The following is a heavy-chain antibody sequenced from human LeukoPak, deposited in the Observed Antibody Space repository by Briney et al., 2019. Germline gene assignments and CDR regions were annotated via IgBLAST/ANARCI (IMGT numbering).Heavy chain of an antibody. CDR2: IYYSGST. CDR1: GGSFSSSSYY. Sequence: PSETLSLTCTVSGGSFSSSSYYWGWIRQPPGKGLEWIGSIYYSGSTYYNPSLKSRVTISVDTSKNQFSLKLSSVTAADTAVYYCARAYCGGDCPFLYWGQGTLVTVSS. CDR3: ARAYCGGDCPFLY. D-gene: IGHD2-21*02. V-gene: IGHV4-39*07. J-gene: IGHJ4*02.